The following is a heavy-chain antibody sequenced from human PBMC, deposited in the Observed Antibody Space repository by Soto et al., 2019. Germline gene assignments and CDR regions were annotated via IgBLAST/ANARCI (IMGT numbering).Heavy chain of an antibody. CDR3: AHRLVGYGDYRNYYYMDV. CDR1: GFSLSTSGVG. Sequence: SGPTLVKPTQTLTLTCTFSGFSLSTSGVGVGWIRQPPGKALEWLALIYWDDDKRYSPSLKSRLTITKDTSKNQVVLTMTNMDPVDTATYYCAHRLVGYGDYRNYYYMDVWGKGTTVTVSS. J-gene: IGHJ6*03. D-gene: IGHD4-17*01. V-gene: IGHV2-5*02. CDR2: IYWDDDK.